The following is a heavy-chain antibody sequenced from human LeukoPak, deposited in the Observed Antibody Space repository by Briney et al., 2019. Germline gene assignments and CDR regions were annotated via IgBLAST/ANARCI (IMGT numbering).Heavy chain of an antibody. CDR3: ARVQDDFWSGYFYFDY. V-gene: IGHV3-21*05. J-gene: IGHJ4*02. CDR2: ISSSSSYT. Sequence: GGSLRLSCAASGFTFSSYAMSWVRQAPGKGREWVAYISSSSSYTNYADSVKGRFTISRDNAKNSLYLQMNSLRAEDTAVYYCARVQDDFWSGYFYFDYWGQGTLVTVSS. CDR1: GFTFSSYA. D-gene: IGHD3-3*01.